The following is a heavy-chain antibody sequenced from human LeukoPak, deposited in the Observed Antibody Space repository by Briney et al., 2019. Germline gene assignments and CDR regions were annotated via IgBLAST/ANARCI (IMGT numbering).Heavy chain of an antibody. V-gene: IGHV3-53*01. J-gene: IGHJ4*02. CDR3: ARQVPYGSGSR. D-gene: IGHD3-10*01. CDR2: IYSGGST. CDR1: GFTVSSNY. Sequence: PGGSLRLSCAASGFTVSSNYMSWVRQAPAKGLEWVSVIYSGGSTYYADSVKGRFTISRDNSKNTLYLQMNSLRAEDTAVYYCARQVPYGSGSRWGQGTLVTVSS.